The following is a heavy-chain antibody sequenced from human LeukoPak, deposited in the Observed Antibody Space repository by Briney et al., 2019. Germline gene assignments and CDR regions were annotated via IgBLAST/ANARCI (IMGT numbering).Heavy chain of an antibody. CDR2: INHSGST. CDR1: FGSLSGYY. D-gene: IGHD1-26*01. CDR3: AGRDNGSYLFDA. J-gene: IGHJ5*02. V-gene: IGHV4-34*01. Sequence: SETLSLSCAVYFGSLSGYYWSWIRQPPGKGLEWIGEINHSGSTNYNPSLKSRVTISVDTSKNQFSLKLSSVTAADPAVYYCAGRDNGSYLFDAWGQGILVTVSS.